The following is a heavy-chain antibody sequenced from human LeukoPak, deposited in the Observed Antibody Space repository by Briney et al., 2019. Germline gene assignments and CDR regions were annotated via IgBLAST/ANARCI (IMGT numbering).Heavy chain of an antibody. D-gene: IGHD5-18*01. CDR3: ATSSEGGYSYGSDIDY. J-gene: IGHJ4*02. CDR2: INPNNGGT. CDR1: GYTFTGYY. Sequence: ASVKVSCKASGYTFTGYYMHWMRQAPGQGLEWMGRINPNNGGTNYAQKFQGRVTMTRDTSISTAYMELSRLRSDDTAVCYCATSSEGGYSYGSDIDYWGQGTLVTVSS. V-gene: IGHV1-2*06.